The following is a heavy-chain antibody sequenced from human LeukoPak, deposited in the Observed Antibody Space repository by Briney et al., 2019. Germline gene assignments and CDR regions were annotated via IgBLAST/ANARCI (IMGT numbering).Heavy chain of an antibody. V-gene: IGHV3-30*02. CDR1: GMPFERHG. CDR2: IKYDGSRT. J-gene: IGHJ4*02. Sequence: HPGGSLRLSCVVSGMPFERHGMHWVRQPPGKGLEWLAFIKYDGSRTDYEDSVKGRFTVSRDSSNNTLYLQMNSLRPEDTAVYFCARERRGYYPSNWGQGTLVTVSS. CDR3: ARERRGYYPSN. D-gene: IGHD3-22*01.